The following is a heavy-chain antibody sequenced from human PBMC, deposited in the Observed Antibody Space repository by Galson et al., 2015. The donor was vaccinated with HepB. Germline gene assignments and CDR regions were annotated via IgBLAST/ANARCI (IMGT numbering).Heavy chain of an antibody. Sequence: SLRLSCAASGFTFSSYWMSWVRQAPGKGLEWVANIRQDGSEKYYVDSVKGRFTISRDNAKNSLYLQMNSLRAEDTGVYYCARDEPSGSYRFDSWGQGALVTVSS. CDR1: GFTFSSYW. D-gene: IGHD1-26*01. CDR3: ARDEPSGSYRFDS. J-gene: IGHJ4*02. CDR2: IRQDGSEK. V-gene: IGHV3-7*01.